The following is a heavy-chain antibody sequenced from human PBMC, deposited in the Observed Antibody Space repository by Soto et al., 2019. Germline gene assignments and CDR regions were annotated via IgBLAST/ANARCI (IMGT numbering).Heavy chain of an antibody. V-gene: IGHV3-23*01. Sequence: GGSLRLSCAASGFTFSSYAMTWVRQAPGKGLEWVSAISGSGGSTDYVDSVKGRFTISRDNSKNTLYLQMNSLRAEDTAVYYCAKAGTIFGVVEGCMDVWGQGTTVTVS. CDR1: GFTFSSYA. CDR3: AKAGTIFGVVEGCMDV. D-gene: IGHD3-3*01. J-gene: IGHJ6*02. CDR2: ISGSGGST.